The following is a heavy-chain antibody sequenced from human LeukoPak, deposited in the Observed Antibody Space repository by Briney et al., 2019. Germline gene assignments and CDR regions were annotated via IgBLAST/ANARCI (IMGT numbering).Heavy chain of an antibody. Sequence: PGGSLRLSCAASGFTFSSYSMNWVRQAPGEGLEWVSGISWNSGSIGYADSVKGRFTISRNNAKNSLYLQMNSLRAEDTALYYCAKDLLGYCSGGSCYRGAFDIWGQGTMVTVSS. V-gene: IGHV3-9*01. J-gene: IGHJ3*02. CDR3: AKDLLGYCSGGSCYRGAFDI. CDR2: ISWNSGSI. D-gene: IGHD2-15*01. CDR1: GFTFSSYS.